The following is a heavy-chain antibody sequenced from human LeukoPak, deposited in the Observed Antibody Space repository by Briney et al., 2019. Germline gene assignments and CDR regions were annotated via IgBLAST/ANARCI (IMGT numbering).Heavy chain of an antibody. CDR3: ARKTSVVAAQNWFDP. CDR1: GGSISSYY. J-gene: IGHJ5*02. V-gene: IGHV4-59*01. Sequence: SETLSLTCTVSGGSISSYYWSWIRQPPGKGLEWFGYIYYSGSTNYNPSLKSRVTISVDTSKNQFSLKLSSLTAADTAVYYCARKTSVVAAQNWFDPWGQGTLVTVSS. D-gene: IGHD2-15*01. CDR2: IYYSGST.